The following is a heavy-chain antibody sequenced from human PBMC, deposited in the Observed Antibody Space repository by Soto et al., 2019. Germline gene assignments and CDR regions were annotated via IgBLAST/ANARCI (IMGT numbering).Heavy chain of an antibody. D-gene: IGHD3-22*01. V-gene: IGHV5-51*01. CDR2: IYPGDSDT. CDR3: ARWWGSGYSYYFDY. Sequence: GSLRLSCAASGFTFSNAWIGWVRQMPGKGLEWMGIIYPGDSDTRYSPSFQGQVTISADKSISTAYLQWSSLKASDTAMYYCARWWGSGYSYYFDYWGQGTLVTVSS. J-gene: IGHJ4*02. CDR1: GFTFSNAW.